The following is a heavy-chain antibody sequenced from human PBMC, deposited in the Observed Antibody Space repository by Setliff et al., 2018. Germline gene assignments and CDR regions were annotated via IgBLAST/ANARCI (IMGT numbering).Heavy chain of an antibody. CDR2: IYYSGLT. CDR3: ARHSNSWPVDY. Sequence: SETLSLTCTVSGGSIRSSTHYWGWIRQPPGKGLEWIGTIYYSGLTYYTPSLRSRATISVDTSKNRFSLQLSSVTAADTAVYYCARHSNSWPVDYWGQGTLVTVSS. J-gene: IGHJ4*02. CDR1: GGSIRSSTHY. D-gene: IGHD6-13*01. V-gene: IGHV4-39*01.